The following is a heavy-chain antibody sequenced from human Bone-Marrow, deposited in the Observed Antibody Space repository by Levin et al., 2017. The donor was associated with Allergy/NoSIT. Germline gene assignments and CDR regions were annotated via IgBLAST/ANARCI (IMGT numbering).Heavy chain of an antibody. V-gene: IGHV4-4*02. CDR1: GDSIRSTNW. Sequence: PSETLSLTCAVSGDSIRSTNWWSWVRQSPGKGLEWLGEAYHDGSTNYNPSLKSRVTVSLDESKNQFSLRLTSVTAADTAVYYCARHRGATIGPLDYWGQGTLVTVSS. CDR2: AYHDGST. D-gene: IGHD5-12*01. CDR3: ARHRGATIGPLDY. J-gene: IGHJ4*02.